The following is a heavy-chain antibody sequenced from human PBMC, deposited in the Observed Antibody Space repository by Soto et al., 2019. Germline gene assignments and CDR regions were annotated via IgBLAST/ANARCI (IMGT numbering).Heavy chain of an antibody. D-gene: IGHD6-6*01. CDR3: ARDIASRRFDY. CDR1: GFTFRNHG. J-gene: IGHJ4*02. V-gene: IGHV3-33*01. Sequence: QRLSCEAAGFTFRNHGMHWVRQAPGKGLEWVAVIWYDGSDEYYGDSVKGRFTISRDNSKNTLFLQMNSLRVEDTAMYFCARDIASRRFDYLGQGTLVTVSS. CDR2: IWYDGSDE.